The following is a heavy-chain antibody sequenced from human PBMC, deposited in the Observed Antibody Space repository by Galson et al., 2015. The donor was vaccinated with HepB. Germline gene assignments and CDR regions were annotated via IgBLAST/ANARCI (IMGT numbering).Heavy chain of an antibody. D-gene: IGHD2/OR15-2a*01. CDR3: ARERISAPPAH. Sequence: SETLSLTCTVSGGSISSSSYYWGWIRQPPGKGLEWIGSIYYSGSTYYNPSLKSRVTISVDTSKNQFSLKLSSVTAADTAVYYCARERISAPPAHWGQGTLVTVSS. J-gene: IGHJ4*02. CDR2: IYYSGST. V-gene: IGHV4-39*07. CDR1: GGSISSSSYY.